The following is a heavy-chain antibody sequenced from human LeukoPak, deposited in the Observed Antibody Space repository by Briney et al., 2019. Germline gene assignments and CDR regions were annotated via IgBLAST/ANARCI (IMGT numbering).Heavy chain of an antibody. CDR2: ISAYNGNT. CDR3: ARMRELRYFDWLLSSPYYFDY. V-gene: IGHV1-18*01. J-gene: IGHJ4*02. CDR1: GYTFTSYG. Sequence: ASVKVSCKASGYTFTSYGISWVRQAPGRGLEWMGWISAYNGNTNYAQKLQGRVTMTTDTSTSTAYMELRSLRSDDTAVYYCARMRELRYFDWLLSSPYYFDYWGQGTLVTVSS. D-gene: IGHD3-9*01.